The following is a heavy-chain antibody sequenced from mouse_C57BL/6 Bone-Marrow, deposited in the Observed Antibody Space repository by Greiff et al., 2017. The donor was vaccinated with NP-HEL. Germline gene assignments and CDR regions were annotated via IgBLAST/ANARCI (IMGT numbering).Heavy chain of an antibody. Sequence: EVKLQESGPGLVKPSQSLSLTCSVTGYSITSGYYWNWIRQFPGNKLEWMGYISYDGSNNYNPSLKNRISITRDTSKNQFFLKLNAVTTEDTATDDCAREGDGRTLRFAYWGQGTLGTVSA. CDR2: ISYDGSN. D-gene: IGHD1-1*01. CDR3: AREGDGRTLRFAY. V-gene: IGHV3-6*01. J-gene: IGHJ3*01. CDR1: GYSITSGYY.